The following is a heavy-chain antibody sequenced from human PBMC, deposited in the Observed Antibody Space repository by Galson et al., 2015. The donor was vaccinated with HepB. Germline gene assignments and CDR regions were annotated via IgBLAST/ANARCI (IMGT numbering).Heavy chain of an antibody. Sequence: ETLSLTCAVSGGSISSSNWWSWVRQPPGKGLEWIGEISHSGGTNYSPSLKSRVTISVDKSKNQFSLKLSSVTAADTAVYYCARDYDYNYCYGMDVWGQGTTVTVSS. CDR2: ISHSGGT. D-gene: IGHD3-16*01. CDR3: ARDYDYNYCYGMDV. V-gene: IGHV4-4*02. CDR1: GGSISSSNW. J-gene: IGHJ6*02.